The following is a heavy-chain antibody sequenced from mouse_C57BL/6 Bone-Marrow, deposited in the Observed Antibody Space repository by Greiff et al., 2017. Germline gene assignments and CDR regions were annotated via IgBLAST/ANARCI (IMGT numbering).Heavy chain of an antibody. CDR2: INPGSGGT. J-gene: IGHJ3*01. CDR1: GYAFTNSL. CDR3: ASSYYGWFAY. D-gene: IGHD1-1*01. Sequence: QVHVKQSGAELVRPGTSVKVSCKASGYAFTNSLIDWVKQRPGQGLEWIGVINPGSGGTNYNEKFKGKATLTADNSSSTAYMQLSSLTSEAAAVYFCASSYYGWFAYWGQGTLVTVAA. V-gene: IGHV1-54*01.